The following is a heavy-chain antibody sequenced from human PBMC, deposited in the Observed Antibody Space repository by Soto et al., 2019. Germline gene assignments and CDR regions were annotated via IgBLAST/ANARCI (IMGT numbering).Heavy chain of an antibody. J-gene: IGHJ6*02. CDR3: GRDAVTKRDFYYYGMDV. V-gene: IGHV4-31*03. CDR2: ISYSGST. Sequence: QVQLQESGPELVKPSQTLSLTCTVSGGSIKNSGYYWSWIRQHPEKGLEWIGYISYSGSTDYAPSLKSRVTMSVDTSKNQFSLNLTSVTAADTAVYYCGRDAVTKRDFYYYGMDVWGRGTTVTVSS. D-gene: IGHD4-4*01. CDR1: GGSIKNSGYY.